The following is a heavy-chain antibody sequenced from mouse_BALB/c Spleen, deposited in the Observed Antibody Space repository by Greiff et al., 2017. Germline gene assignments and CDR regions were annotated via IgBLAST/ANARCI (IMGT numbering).Heavy chain of an antibody. CDR1: GFTFSSFG. CDR2: ISSGSSTN. Sequence: EVNVVESGGGLVQPGGSRKLSCAASGFTFSSFGMHWVRQAPEKGLEWVAYISSGSSTNYYADTVKGRFTISRDNPKNTLFLQMTSLRSEDTAMYYCARYGLLRGFDYWGQGTTLTVSS. J-gene: IGHJ2*01. CDR3: ARYGLLRGFDY. D-gene: IGHD2-3*01. V-gene: IGHV5-17*02.